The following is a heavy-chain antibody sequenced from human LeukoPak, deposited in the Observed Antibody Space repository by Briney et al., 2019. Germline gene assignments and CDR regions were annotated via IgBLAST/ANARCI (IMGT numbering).Heavy chain of an antibody. CDR2: INPNSGGT. CDR1: GYTFTDYY. Sequence: GASVKVSCKASGYTFTDYYMHWVRQAPGQGLEWMGWINPNSGGTNYAQKFQGRVTMTRDTSISTAYMELSRLRSDDTAVYYCARTCSSGWYVLFDYWGQGTLVTVSS. D-gene: IGHD6-19*01. J-gene: IGHJ4*02. CDR3: ARTCSSGWYVLFDY. V-gene: IGHV1-2*02.